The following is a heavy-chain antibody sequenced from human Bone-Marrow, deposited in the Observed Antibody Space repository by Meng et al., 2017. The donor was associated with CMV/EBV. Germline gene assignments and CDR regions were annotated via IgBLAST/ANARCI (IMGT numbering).Heavy chain of an antibody. Sequence: GGSLRLSCAASGFTFSDSGMHWVRQAPGKGLEWVSVISFDGSNIHYADSVKGRFTISRDNAKNSLYLQMNSLRAEDTAVYYCARESNYYDSSGYCDYWGQGTLVTVYS. CDR3: ARESNYYDSSGYCDY. D-gene: IGHD3-22*01. J-gene: IGHJ4*02. CDR1: GFTFSDSG. V-gene: IGHV3-30*03. CDR2: ISFDGSNI.